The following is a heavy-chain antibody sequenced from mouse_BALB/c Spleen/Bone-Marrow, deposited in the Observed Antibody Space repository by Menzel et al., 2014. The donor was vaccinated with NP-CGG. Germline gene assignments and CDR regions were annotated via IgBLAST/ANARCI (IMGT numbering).Heavy chain of an antibody. J-gene: IGHJ4*01. V-gene: IGHV1S81*02. CDR3: ARTYGDSPYFYGMDY. D-gene: IGHD2-13*01. CDR2: INPSNGRT. Sequence: QVQLQQSGAELVKPGTSVKLSCKTSGHTFTSYWMHWVKQRPGQGLEWIGEINPSNGRTNYNEKFKNKATLTVDKSSSTAYMQLSSLTSEDSAVYFCARTYGDSPYFYGMDYWGQGTSVTVSS. CDR1: GHTFTSYW.